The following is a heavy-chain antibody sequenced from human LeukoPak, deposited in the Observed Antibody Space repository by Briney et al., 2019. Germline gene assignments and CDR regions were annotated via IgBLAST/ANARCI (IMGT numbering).Heavy chain of an antibody. V-gene: IGHV5-51*01. Sequence: PGESLKISCKGSGYSFTSYWIGWVRQMPGKGLEWMGIIYPGDSDTRYSPSFQGQVTISADKSISTAYLQWSSLEASDTAMYYCARSYYDFWSGYSPFCYWGQGTLVTVSS. J-gene: IGHJ4*02. CDR2: IYPGDSDT. CDR1: GYSFTSYW. CDR3: ARSYYDFWSGYSPFCY. D-gene: IGHD3-3*01.